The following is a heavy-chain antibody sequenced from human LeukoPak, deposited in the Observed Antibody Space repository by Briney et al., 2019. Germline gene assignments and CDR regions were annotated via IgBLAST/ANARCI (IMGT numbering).Heavy chain of an antibody. CDR3: AKDLSSSWYVANYYYYYGMDV. J-gene: IGHJ6*02. Sequence: GGSLRLSCAASGFTFSSYAMSWVRQAPGKGLEWVSAISGSGGSTYYADSVEGRFTISRDNSKNTLYLQMNSLRAEDTAVYYCAKDLSSSWYVANYYYYYGMDVWGQGTTVTVSS. V-gene: IGHV3-23*01. CDR1: GFTFSSYA. D-gene: IGHD6-13*01. CDR2: ISGSGGST.